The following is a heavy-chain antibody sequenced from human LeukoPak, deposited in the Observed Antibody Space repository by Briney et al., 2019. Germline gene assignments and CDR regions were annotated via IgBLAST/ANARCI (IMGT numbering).Heavy chain of an antibody. J-gene: IGHJ4*02. D-gene: IGHD3-22*01. CDR2: ISSSGSTI. Sequence: GGSLRLSCAASGFTFSSYAMSWIRQAPGKGLEWVSYISSSGSTIYYADSVKGRFTISRDNAKNSLYLQMNSLRAEDTAVYYCARDKRRYYDSSGEDYWGQGTLVTVSS. CDR1: GFTFSSYA. V-gene: IGHV3-11*04. CDR3: ARDKRRYYDSSGEDY.